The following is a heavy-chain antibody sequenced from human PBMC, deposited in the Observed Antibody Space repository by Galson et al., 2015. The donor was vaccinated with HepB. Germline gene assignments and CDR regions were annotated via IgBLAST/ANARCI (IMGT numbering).Heavy chain of an antibody. CDR1: GFTFTSYA. CDR3: AKEQWLKAFDY. Sequence: SLRLSCAASGFTFTSYAMTWVRQAPEKGLEWVSTISGSGDNTYFADSVKGRFTISRDISKNTLFLDMNSLRAEDTAVYYCAKEQWLKAFDYWGQGTLVTVSS. D-gene: IGHD6-19*01. J-gene: IGHJ4*02. CDR2: ISGSGDNT. V-gene: IGHV3-23*01.